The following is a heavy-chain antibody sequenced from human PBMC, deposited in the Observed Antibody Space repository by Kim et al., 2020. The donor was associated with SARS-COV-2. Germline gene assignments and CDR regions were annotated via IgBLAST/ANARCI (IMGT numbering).Heavy chain of an antibody. J-gene: IGHJ4*02. CDR3: ARDLWTH. D-gene: IGHD3-3*01. Sequence: GGSLRLSCAASGFTFSSYAMHWVRQAPGKGLEWVAVISYDGSNKYYADSVKGRFTISRDNSKNTLYLQMNSLRAEDTAVYYCARDLWTHWGQGTLVTVSS. V-gene: IGHV3-30-3*01. CDR1: GFTFSSYA. CDR2: ISYDGSNK.